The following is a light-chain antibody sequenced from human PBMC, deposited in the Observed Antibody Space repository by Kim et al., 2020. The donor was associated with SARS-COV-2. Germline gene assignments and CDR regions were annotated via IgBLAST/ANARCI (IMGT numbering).Light chain of an antibody. Sequence: PGQKVTISCTGSSSNIRNNYVSWYQQLPGTAPKLLIYDNNKRPSGIPDRFSGSKSGTSATLGITGLQTGDEADYYCGTWDSSLSAVFGGGTQLTVL. CDR1: SSNIRNNY. CDR2: DNN. CDR3: GTWDSSLSAV. J-gene: IGLJ3*02. V-gene: IGLV1-51*01.